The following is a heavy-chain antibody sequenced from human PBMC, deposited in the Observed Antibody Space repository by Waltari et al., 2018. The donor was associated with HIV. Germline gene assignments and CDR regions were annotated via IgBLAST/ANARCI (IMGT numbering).Heavy chain of an antibody. V-gene: IGHV6-1*01. Sequence: QVQLQQSGPGLVKPSQTLSLTCAISGDSVSSNSAAWNWIRQSPSRGLEWLGRTYHRSKWYNDYAVSVKSRITINPDTSKNQFSLQLNSVTPEDTAVYYCARDRIHFWSTKPTYGMDVWGQGTTVTVSS. D-gene: IGHD3-3*02. J-gene: IGHJ6*02. CDR1: GDSVSSNSAA. CDR3: ARDRIHFWSTKPTYGMDV. CDR2: TYHRSKWYN.